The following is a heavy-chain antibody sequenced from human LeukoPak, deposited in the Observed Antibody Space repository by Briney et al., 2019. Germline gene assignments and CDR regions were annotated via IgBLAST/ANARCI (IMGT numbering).Heavy chain of an antibody. CDR1: GGSISSYY. J-gene: IGHJ4*02. Sequence: SETLSLTCTVSGGSISSYYWSWIRQPPGKGLEWIGYIHHSGSTNYSPSLKSRVTISVDTSKNQFSLKLSSVTAADTAVYYCASLDARHAAADWGQGTLVTVSS. D-gene: IGHD6-13*01. CDR2: IHHSGST. V-gene: IGHV4-59*01. CDR3: ASLDARHAAAD.